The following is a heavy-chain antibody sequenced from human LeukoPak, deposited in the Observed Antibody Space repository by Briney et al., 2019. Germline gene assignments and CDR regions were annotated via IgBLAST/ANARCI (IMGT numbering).Heavy chain of an antibody. CDR1: GGSLSGHF. V-gene: IGHV4-4*07. J-gene: IGHJ4*02. Sequence: SETLSLTCAVYGGSLSGHFCSWIRQSPGKGLEWIGRIYTSGSTNYNPSLKSRVTMSVDTSKNQFSLKLSSVTAADTAVYYCARDRYCSSTSCYSAFDYWGQGTLVTVSS. CDR2: IYTSGST. CDR3: ARDRYCSSTSCYSAFDY. D-gene: IGHD2-2*01.